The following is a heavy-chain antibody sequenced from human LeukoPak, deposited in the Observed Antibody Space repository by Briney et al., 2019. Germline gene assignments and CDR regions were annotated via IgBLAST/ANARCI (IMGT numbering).Heavy chain of an antibody. CDR3: ARVSMRDYSGNVGYYRWFDP. CDR2: THFSGSA. D-gene: IGHD3-22*01. CDR1: GGSISSSSYF. Sequence: SETLSLTCTVSGGSISSSSYFWGWIRQPPGKGLEWIGSTHFSGSAYYNPSLKSRVTISVDTSKNQFSLKVSSVTAADTAVYYCARVSMRDYSGNVGYYRWFDPWGQGTLVTVPS. V-gene: IGHV4-39*07. J-gene: IGHJ5*02.